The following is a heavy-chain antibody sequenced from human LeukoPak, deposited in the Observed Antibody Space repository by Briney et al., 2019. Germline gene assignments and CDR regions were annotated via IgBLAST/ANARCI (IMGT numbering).Heavy chain of an antibody. V-gene: IGHV1-69*05. D-gene: IGHD6-13*01. Sequence: GASVKVSCKASGGTFSSYAISWVRQAPGQGLEWMGGIIPIFGTANYAQKFQGRVTMTRDMSTSTVYMELSSLRSEDTAVYYCARGTKAAAEDYWGQGTLVTVSS. J-gene: IGHJ4*02. CDR2: IIPIFGTA. CDR1: GGTFSSYA. CDR3: ARGTKAAAEDY.